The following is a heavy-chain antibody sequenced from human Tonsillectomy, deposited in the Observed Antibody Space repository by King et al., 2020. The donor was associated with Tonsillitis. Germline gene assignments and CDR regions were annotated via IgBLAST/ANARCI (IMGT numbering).Heavy chain of an antibody. CDR3: ARGDGNYFDY. J-gene: IGHJ4*02. CDR2: ISYDGSNK. D-gene: IGHD2-21*02. CDR1: GFTFSSYA. V-gene: IGHV3-30*01. Sequence: QLVQSGGGVVQPGRSLRLSCAASGFTFSSYALHWVRQSPGKGLEWVAVISYDGSNKYYADSVKGRFTISRDNSKNTAYLQMNSLRVDDTAVYYCARGDGNYFDYWGQGTLVTASS.